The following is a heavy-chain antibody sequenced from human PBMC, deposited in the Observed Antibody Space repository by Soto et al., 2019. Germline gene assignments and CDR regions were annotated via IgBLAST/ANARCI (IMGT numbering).Heavy chain of an antibody. CDR2: ISGTSGTI. CDR1: GFTFDTHG. V-gene: IGHV3-23*01. Sequence: EMQVLESGGGLVQPGGSLRLSCAASGFTFDTHGMHWVRQAPGKGLEWVSAISGTSGTIYYADSVKGRFTISRDNSKNMVYLQMNSLRVEDTAVYYCARDLGELPFWYFDLWGRGTLVTVSS. J-gene: IGHJ2*01. CDR3: ARDLGELPFWYFDL. D-gene: IGHD1-7*01.